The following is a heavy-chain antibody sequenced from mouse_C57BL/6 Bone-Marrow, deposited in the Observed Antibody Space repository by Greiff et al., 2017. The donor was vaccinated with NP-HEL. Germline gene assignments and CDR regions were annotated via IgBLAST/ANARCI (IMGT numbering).Heavy chain of an antibody. CDR1: GFNIKDYY. Sequence: EVQLQQSGAELVKPGASVKLSCTASGFNIKDYYMHWVKQRTEQGLEWIGRIDPEDGATTYAPKFPGKATITAYTSSNTAYMQLSSLTTGDTDVYYCASSAFDYWGQGTTLTVSS. D-gene: IGHD6-1*01. V-gene: IGHV14-2*01. CDR3: ASSAFDY. CDR2: IDPEDGAT. J-gene: IGHJ2*01.